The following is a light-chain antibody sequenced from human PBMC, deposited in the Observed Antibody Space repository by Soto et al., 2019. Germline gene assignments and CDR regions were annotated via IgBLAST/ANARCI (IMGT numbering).Light chain of an antibody. V-gene: IGLV2-8*01. CDR2: EVT. CDR3: SSYANNNNILV. J-gene: IGLJ1*01. CDR1: SSDVGGYNY. Sequence: ALTQPPSASGSPGQSVTISCTGTSSDVGGYNYVSWYQQRPGKVPKVIIYEVTKRPSGVPDRFSGSKSGNTASLTVSGLQAEDEADYFCSSYANNNNILVFGTGTKV.